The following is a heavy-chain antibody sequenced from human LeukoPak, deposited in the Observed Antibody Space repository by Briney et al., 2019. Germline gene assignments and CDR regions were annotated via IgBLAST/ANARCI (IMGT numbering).Heavy chain of an antibody. V-gene: IGHV3-23*01. D-gene: IGHD3-10*01. CDR2: ISGSDGST. CDR3: AKVSTNYYGSGNFDY. J-gene: IGHJ4*02. CDR1: GFTFSNYA. Sequence: GGSLRLSCAASGFTFSNYAMSWVRQAPGKGLEWVSGISGSDGSTYYADSVKGRFTISRDNSKNTLYVQMNSLRAEDTAVYYCAKVSTNYYGSGNFDYWGQGTLVTVSS.